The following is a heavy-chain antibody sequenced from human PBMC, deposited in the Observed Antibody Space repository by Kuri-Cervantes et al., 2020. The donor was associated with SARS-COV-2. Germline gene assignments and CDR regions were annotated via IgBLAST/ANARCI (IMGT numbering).Heavy chain of an antibody. J-gene: IGHJ4*02. Sequence: GESLKISCAASGFTFSDYYMSWIRQAPGKGLEWVSYISSSGSTIYYADSVKGRFTISRDNAKNSLYLQMNSLRAEDTAVYYCAKDHRGGKVDYWGQGTLVTVSS. CDR3: AKDHRGGKVDY. CDR1: GFTFSDYY. V-gene: IGHV3-11*04. CDR2: ISSSGSTI.